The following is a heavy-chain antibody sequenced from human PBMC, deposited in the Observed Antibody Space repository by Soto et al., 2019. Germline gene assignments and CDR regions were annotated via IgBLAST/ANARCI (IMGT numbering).Heavy chain of an antibody. V-gene: IGHV3-23*01. CDR1: GFTFSSYA. D-gene: IGHD6-6*01. J-gene: IGHJ6*02. Sequence: HPGGSLRLSCAASGFTFSSYAMSWVRQAPGKGLEWVSAISGSGGSTYYADSVKGRFTISRDNSKNTLYLQMNSLRAEDTAVYYCAKHRPGSSSPVYGMDVWGQGTTVTVSS. CDR3: AKHRPGSSSPVYGMDV. CDR2: ISGSGGST.